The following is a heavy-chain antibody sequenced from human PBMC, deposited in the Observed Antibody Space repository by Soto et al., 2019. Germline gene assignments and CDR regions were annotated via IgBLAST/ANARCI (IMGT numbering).Heavy chain of an antibody. CDR2: IKSKVDGRTA. CDR1: GFTFTNAW. V-gene: IGHV3-15*01. CDR3: TTLSYLYYDGMDV. J-gene: IGHJ6*02. Sequence: PGWSLRLSCEASGFTFTNAWMNWVRQGPGKGLEWLGRIKSKVDGRTAEYGAATKGRFSISRDDLKNMLYLQMNSLKPDDTAVYYCTTLSYLYYDGMDVWGQGTTVTVSS. D-gene: IGHD2-2*01.